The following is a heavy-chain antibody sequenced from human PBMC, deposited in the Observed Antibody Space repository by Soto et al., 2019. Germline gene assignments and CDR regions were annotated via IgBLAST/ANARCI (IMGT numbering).Heavy chain of an antibody. CDR3: GRDRGDRSDYYYGWEI. J-gene: IGHJ6*01. CDR1: RASIRPYY. CDR2: IYYSGST. V-gene: IGHV4-59*01. D-gene: IGHD7-27*01. Sequence: PSETLSHTCSVSRASIRPYYWSWIRQPPGKGLEWNGYIYYSGSTNYNHSLKSRVTISLDTSKNQFSLKLSSVTAADTAMYYCGRDRGDRSDYYYGWEIRGKESTVPASS.